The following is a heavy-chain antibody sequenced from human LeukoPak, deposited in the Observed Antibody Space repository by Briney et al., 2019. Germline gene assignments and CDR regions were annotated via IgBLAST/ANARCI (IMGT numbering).Heavy chain of an antibody. CDR2: INPSGGST. CDR1: GYTFTNYL. J-gene: IGHJ4*02. Sequence: GASVKVSCKTSGYTFTNYLIHWVRQAPGLGHEWMGIINPSGGSTSYAQKFQGRVTMTRDTSTSTVYMELSSLRSEDTAVYYCARSYDSYDYWGQGTLVTVSS. D-gene: IGHD3-22*01. V-gene: IGHV1-46*01. CDR3: ARSYDSYDY.